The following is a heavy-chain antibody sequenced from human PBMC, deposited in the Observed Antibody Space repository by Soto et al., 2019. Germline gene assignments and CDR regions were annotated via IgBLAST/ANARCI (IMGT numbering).Heavy chain of an antibody. V-gene: IGHV1-69*01. CDR1: GGTFSSYA. CDR3: ARGGAIFGVVIHNWFDP. D-gene: IGHD3-3*01. J-gene: IGHJ5*02. CDR2: IIPIFGTA. Sequence: QVQLVQSGAEVKKPGSSVKVSCKASGGTFSSYAISWVRQAPGQGLEWMGGIIPIFGTANYAQKFRGRVTITADESTSTAYMELSSLRSEDTAVYYCARGGAIFGVVIHNWFDPWGQGTLVTVSS.